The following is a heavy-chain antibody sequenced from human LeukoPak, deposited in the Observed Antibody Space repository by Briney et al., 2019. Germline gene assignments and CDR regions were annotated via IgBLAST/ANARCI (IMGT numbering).Heavy chain of an antibody. Sequence: PSETLSLTCAVYGGSFSGYYWSWIRQPPGKGLEWIGEINHSGSTNYNPSLKSRVTISVDTSKNQFSLKLSSVTAADTAVYYCARGPYLWFDLYYFDYWGQGTLVTVSS. CDR1: GGSFSGYY. CDR2: INHSGST. CDR3: ARGPYLWFDLYYFDY. J-gene: IGHJ4*02. D-gene: IGHD3-10*01. V-gene: IGHV4-34*01.